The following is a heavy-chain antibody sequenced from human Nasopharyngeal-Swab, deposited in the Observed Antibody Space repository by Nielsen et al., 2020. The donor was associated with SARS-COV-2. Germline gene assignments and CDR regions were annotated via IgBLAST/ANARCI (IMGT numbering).Heavy chain of an antibody. V-gene: IGHV3-30-3*01. CDR2: ISYDGSNK. D-gene: IGHD4-11*01. J-gene: IGHJ6*02. Sequence: GESLKISCAASGFTFSSYAMHWVRQAPGKGLEWVAVISYDGSNKYYADSVKGRFTISRDNSKNTLYLPMNSLRAEDTAVYYCARNNYGSPRVPVHLLYYYYYGMDVWGQGTTVTVSS. CDR3: ARNNYGSPRVPVHLLYYYYYGMDV. CDR1: GFTFSSYA.